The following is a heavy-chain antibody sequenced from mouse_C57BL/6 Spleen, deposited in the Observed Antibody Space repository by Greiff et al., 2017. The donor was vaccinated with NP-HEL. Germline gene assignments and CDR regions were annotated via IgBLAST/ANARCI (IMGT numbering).Heavy chain of an antibody. J-gene: IGHJ3*01. V-gene: IGHV1-15*01. CDR1: GYTFTDYE. CDR3: TRPYSNPWFAY. CDR2: IDPETGGT. Sequence: VQLQESGAELVRPGASVTLSCKASGYTFTDYEMHWVKQTPVHGLEWIGAIDPETGGTAYNQKFKGKAILTADKSSSTAYMELRSLTSEDSAVYYCTRPYSNPWFAYWGQGTLVTVSA. D-gene: IGHD2-5*01.